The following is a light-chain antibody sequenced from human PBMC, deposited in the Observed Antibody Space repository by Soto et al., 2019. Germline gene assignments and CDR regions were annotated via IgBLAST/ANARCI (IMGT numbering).Light chain of an antibody. V-gene: IGKV3-11*01. CDR1: QSINNY. J-gene: IGKJ4*01. CDR3: QCRGIWPPGAT. CDR2: DAS. Sequence: EIVLTQSPVTLSLSPGERATLSCRASQSINNYLAWYQQKPGQPPRLLIYDASNRATAIPVRFSGSGSGTDFPLPISRLGPEDSAVYYCQCRGIWPPGATFAGGTQVEIK.